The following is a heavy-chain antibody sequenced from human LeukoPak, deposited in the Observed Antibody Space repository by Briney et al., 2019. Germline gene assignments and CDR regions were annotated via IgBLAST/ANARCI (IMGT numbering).Heavy chain of an antibody. V-gene: IGHV3-30*04. CDR2: ISYDGSNK. CDR1: GFTFNGHS. D-gene: IGHD4-17*01. J-gene: IGHJ4*02. Sequence: GGSLRLSCAASGFTFNGHSMHWVRQAPGKGLEWVAIISYDGSNKYYADSVKGRFTISRDNSKNTLYLQMNSLRAEDTAVYYCARGVTTMTGPQYWGQGTLVTVSS. CDR3: ARGVTTMTGPQY.